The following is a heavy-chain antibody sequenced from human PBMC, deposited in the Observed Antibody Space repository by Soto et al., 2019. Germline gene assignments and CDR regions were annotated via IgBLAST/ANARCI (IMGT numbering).Heavy chain of an antibody. D-gene: IGHD1-26*01. CDR3: VKQVFKWELYAFDI. V-gene: IGHV3-23*01. Sequence: GGTVILSCIASGFPFSRFVLNLIRPAQGKGLEWVAGISGSGDRTYYADSVKGRFNISRDNSKNTVHLQLSSLRVEDTAVYFCVKQVFKWELYAFDIWGQGTMVTVSS. CDR2: ISGSGDRT. J-gene: IGHJ3*02. CDR1: GFPFSRFV.